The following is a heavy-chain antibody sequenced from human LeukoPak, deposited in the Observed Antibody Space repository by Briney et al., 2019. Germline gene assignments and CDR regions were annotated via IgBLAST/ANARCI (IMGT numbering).Heavy chain of an antibody. CDR2: IYTSGST. J-gene: IGHJ4*02. CDR1: GGSISSGSYY. V-gene: IGHV4-61*02. D-gene: IGHD6-13*01. Sequence: SETLSLTCTVSGGSISSGSYYWSWIRQPAGKGLEWIGRIYTSGSTNYNPSLKSRVTISVDTSKNQFSLKLSSVTAADTAVYYCARDRYSSSWGQGTLVTVSS. CDR3: ARDRYSSS.